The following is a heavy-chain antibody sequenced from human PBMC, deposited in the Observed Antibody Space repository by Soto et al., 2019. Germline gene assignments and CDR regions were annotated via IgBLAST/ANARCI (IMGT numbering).Heavy chain of an antibody. CDR1: GGTFSSYT. Sequence: ASVKVSCKASGGTFSSYTISWVRQAPGQGLEWMGRIIPILGIANYAQKFQGRVTITADKSTSTAYMELSSLRSEDTAVYYCARANDYGDGPVDYWGQGTLVTVSS. CDR2: IIPILGIA. D-gene: IGHD4-17*01. CDR3: ARANDYGDGPVDY. V-gene: IGHV1-69*02. J-gene: IGHJ4*02.